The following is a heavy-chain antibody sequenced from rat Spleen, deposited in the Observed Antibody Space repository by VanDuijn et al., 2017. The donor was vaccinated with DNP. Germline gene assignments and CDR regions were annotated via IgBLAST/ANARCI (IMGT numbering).Heavy chain of an antibody. CDR2: LQSDGNT. CDR3: ARYYGYNYYAMDA. D-gene: IGHD1-9*01. J-gene: IGHJ4*01. V-gene: IGHV2-6*01. CDR1: GFSLPSYT. Sequence: QVQLKESGPGLVQPSQTLSLTCTVSGFSLPSYTVSWVRQPPGKGLEWMGRLQSDGNTDYNSVLKSRLSISRDTSKSQVFLKMNSLQTEDTAMYFCARYYGYNYYAMDAWGQGTSVTVSS.